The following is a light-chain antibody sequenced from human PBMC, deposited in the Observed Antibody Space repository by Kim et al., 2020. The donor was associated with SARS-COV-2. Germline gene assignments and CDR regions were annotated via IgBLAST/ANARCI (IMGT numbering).Light chain of an antibody. CDR3: QSYDSSNTWV. Sequence: KTVTISCTRSSGSIASNYLQWYQQRPGSAPTTVIYEDNQRPSGVPDRFSGSIDSSSNSASLTISGLKTEDEADYYCQSYDSSNTWVFGGGTQLTVL. CDR1: SGSIASNY. J-gene: IGLJ3*02. V-gene: IGLV6-57*03. CDR2: EDN.